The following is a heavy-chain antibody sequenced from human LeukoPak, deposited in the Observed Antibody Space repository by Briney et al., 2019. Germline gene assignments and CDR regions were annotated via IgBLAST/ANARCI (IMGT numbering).Heavy chain of an antibody. D-gene: IGHD3-10*01. CDR2: IIPIFGTA. Sequence: ASLKVSCKASGGTFSSYAISWVRQAPGQGLEWMGGIIPIFGTANYAQKFQGRVTITTDESTSTAYMELSSLRSEDTAVYYCARYYYAAFDPWGQGTLVTVSS. CDR3: ARYYYAAFDP. CDR1: GGTFSSYA. J-gene: IGHJ5*02. V-gene: IGHV1-69*05.